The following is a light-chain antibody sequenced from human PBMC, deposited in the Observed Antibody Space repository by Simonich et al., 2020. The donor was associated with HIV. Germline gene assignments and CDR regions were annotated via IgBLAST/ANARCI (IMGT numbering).Light chain of an antibody. CDR1: QRVLSSSNNQNS. CDR3: QQYYSTPIT. CDR2: WAS. Sequence: DIVMTQSPDSLAVSLGERATINCKSSQRVLSSSNNQNSLVWYQQKQGQPPKLLIYWASTRESGVPDRFSGSVSGTDFTLTISSLQAEDVAVYYCQQYYSTPITFGQGTRLGIK. J-gene: IGKJ5*01. V-gene: IGKV4-1*01.